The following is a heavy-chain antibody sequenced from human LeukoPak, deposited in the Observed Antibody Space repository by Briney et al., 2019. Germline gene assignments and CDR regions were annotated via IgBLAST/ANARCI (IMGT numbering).Heavy chain of an antibody. V-gene: IGHV4-59*01. J-gene: IGHJ4*02. Sequence: SETLSLTCIVSGGSLRSYYWSWIRQPPGKGLEWIGHIFYSGNTNYNPSLKSRVTISVDMSTNQISLNLTSVTAADTALYYCARRSRGLYYFEYWGQGTLVTVSS. CDR1: GGSLRSYY. D-gene: IGHD3-10*01. CDR3: ARRSRGLYYFEY. CDR2: IFYSGNT.